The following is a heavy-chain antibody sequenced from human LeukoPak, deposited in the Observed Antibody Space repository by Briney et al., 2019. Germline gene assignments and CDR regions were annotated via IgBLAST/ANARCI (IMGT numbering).Heavy chain of an antibody. CDR2: ISGSGDST. CDR1: GFTFSIYA. V-gene: IGHV3-23*01. D-gene: IGHD4-17*01. Sequence: GGSLRLSCAASGFTFSIYAMSWVRQAPGKGLEWVSLISGSGDSTYYADSVKGWFTISRDNSKNTLYLQMNSLRAEDTAVYYCAKDLYGDYGDDYWGQGTLVTVSS. CDR3: AKDLYGDYGDDY. J-gene: IGHJ4*02.